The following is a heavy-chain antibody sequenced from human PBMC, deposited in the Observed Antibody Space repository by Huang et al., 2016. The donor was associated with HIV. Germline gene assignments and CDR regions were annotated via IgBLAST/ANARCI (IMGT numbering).Heavy chain of an antibody. CDR1: GFSLTSSGVA. Sequence: QITLKESGPTLVKPTQTLTLTCTFSGFSLTSSGVAVGWIRQPPGKALEWLALIYWDNEERFSPSLKTRLTSTKETPKNEGVRTMTNMDHVDTATYYCVHRLRYGKWYVDYWGQGVLVTVSS. D-gene: IGHD6-13*01. V-gene: IGHV2-5*02. J-gene: IGHJ4*02. CDR2: IYWDNEE. CDR3: VHRLRYGKWYVDY.